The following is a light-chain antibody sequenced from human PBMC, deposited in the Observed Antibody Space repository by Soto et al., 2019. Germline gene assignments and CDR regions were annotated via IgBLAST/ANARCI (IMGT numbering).Light chain of an antibody. CDR1: QSVSSY. J-gene: IGKJ5*01. CDR3: QQRTNRPPIT. Sequence: EIVLTQSPATLSLSPGERATLSCRAIQSVSSYLAWYQQKPGQAPRLLIFDTSNRATGIPARFSGSGSGTAFTLTIRGLEPEDFAVYYCQQRTNRPPITFGQGTRLEIK. V-gene: IGKV3-11*01. CDR2: DTS.